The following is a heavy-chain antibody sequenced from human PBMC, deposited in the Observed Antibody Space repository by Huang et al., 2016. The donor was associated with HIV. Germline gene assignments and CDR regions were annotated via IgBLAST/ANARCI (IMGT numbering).Heavy chain of an antibody. J-gene: IGHJ6*02. V-gene: IGHV4-39*02. D-gene: IGHD2-2*03. CDR1: GTSMTSSTFY. Sequence: QLRESGPGLVTPSETLSLTCSASGTSMTSSTFYWGWFRQPPGRGLEWFGRVYFRGNTYTNPPLKSRVTISIDTANKQYSMRLTSVTAADTAVYFCAREVRSVDTDRPDGYYYRGLDVWGQGTTVIVSS. CDR3: AREVRSVDTDRPDGYYYRGLDV. CDR2: VYFRGNT.